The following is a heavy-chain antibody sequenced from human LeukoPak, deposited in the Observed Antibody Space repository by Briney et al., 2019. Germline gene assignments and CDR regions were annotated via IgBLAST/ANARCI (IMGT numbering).Heavy chain of an antibody. CDR2: IYAGGNT. CDR3: TRDRGATAGRGGWFDP. CDR1: GFTASMNY. J-gene: IGHJ5*02. V-gene: IGHV3-53*01. D-gene: IGHD6-13*01. Sequence: GGSLRLSCEASGFTASMNYLSWVRQAPGKGLEWVSVIYAGGNTYYADSVKGRFTISRDNPKNTVYLQMNSLRAEDTAVYYCTRDRGATAGRGGWFDPWGQGTVVTVS.